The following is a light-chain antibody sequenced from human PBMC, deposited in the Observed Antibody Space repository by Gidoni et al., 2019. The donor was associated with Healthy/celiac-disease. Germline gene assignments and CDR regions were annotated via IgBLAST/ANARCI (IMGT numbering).Light chain of an antibody. V-gene: IGKV1-39*01. CDR3: QQSYGTPYT. CDR1: QGIDTY. CDR2: AAS. Sequence: DIQMPQSPSSLSASAGDTVTITCRTSQGIDTYLNWYQQKPGKAPRLLIYAASTLQSWVPPRFSGSGSGTDFTLTISSLQPEDFATYYCQQSYGTPYTFXQXTKLEI. J-gene: IGKJ2*01.